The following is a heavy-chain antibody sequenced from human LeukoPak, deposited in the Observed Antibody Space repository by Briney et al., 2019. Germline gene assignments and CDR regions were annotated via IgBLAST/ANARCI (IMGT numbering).Heavy chain of an antibody. CDR3: ARGEYDYVWGSYPQSDY. V-gene: IGHV3-74*01. CDR2: INSDGSST. Sequence: GGSLRLSCAASGFTFSSYWMHWVRQAPGKGLVWVSRINSDGSSTSYADSVKGRFTISRDNAKNTLYPQMNSLRAEDTAVYYCARGEYDYVWGSYPQSDYWGQGTLVTVSS. J-gene: IGHJ4*02. D-gene: IGHD3-16*02. CDR1: GFTFSSYW.